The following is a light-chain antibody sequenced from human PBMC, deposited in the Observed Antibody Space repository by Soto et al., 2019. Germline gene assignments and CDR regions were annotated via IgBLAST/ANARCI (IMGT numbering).Light chain of an antibody. V-gene: IGLV2-14*01. J-gene: IGLJ2*01. CDR1: SSDVGGYNY. CDR2: EVT. Sequence: QSVLTQPASVSGSLGQSITISCTGTSSDVGGYNYVSWYQQHPGKDPKVVIFEVTKRPSGVSIRFSGPKSGNTASLTVSGLQAEDEGDYYCSSYTSSRTVLFGGGTKVTVL. CDR3: SSYTSSRTVL.